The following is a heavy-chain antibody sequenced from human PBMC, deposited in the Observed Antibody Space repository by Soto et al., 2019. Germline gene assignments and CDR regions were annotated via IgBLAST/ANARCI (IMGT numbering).Heavy chain of an antibody. CDR2: IGTDGNT. CDR1: GFTFNSYA. V-gene: IGHV3-23*01. CDR3: VRKYPGTRPFDY. Sequence: GGSLRLSCAASGFTFNSYAMNWVRQAPGKGLAWVSAIGTDGNTYYANSVKGRFTISRDNSRTTLYLQMNSLRVEDTALYYCVRKYPGTRPFDYWGQGTLVTVSS. J-gene: IGHJ4*01. D-gene: IGHD2-2*02.